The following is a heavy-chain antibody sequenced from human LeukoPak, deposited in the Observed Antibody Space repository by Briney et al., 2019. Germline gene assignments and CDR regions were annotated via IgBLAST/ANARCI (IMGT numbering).Heavy chain of an antibody. CDR2: IYTSGST. D-gene: IGHD2-15*01. CDR1: GGSISSGSYY. CDR3: ARDGSPVASFDY. J-gene: IGHJ4*02. V-gene: IGHV4-61*02. Sequence: SQILSLTCTVSGGSISSGSYYWSWIRQPAGKGLEWIGRIYTSGSTNYNPSLKSRVTISVDTSKNQFSLKLSSVTAADTAVYYCARDGSPVASFDYWGQGTLATVSS.